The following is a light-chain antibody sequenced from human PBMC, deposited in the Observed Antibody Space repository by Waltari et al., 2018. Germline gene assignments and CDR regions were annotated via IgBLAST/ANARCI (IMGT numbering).Light chain of an antibody. Sequence: EIVLTQSPVALSLSPGEGATLSCRASQSISRSLAWYQQKPGQAPRLLIYDASNSAPGVPVRFRGSGSGTDFALTISSLEPEDFAIYYCQQRGNWPPYTFGQGTKLEIK. CDR2: DAS. J-gene: IGKJ2*01. CDR1: QSISRS. CDR3: QQRGNWPPYT. V-gene: IGKV3-11*01.